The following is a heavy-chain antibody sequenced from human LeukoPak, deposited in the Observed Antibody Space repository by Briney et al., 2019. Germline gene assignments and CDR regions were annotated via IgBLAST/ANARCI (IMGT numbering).Heavy chain of an antibody. Sequence: PGGSLRLSCAASGFTFRNSGMHWVRQAPGKGLEWVAFIWYDGSNKYYADSVKGRFTISRDNSKSTLYLQMNSLRAEDTAVYYCAKPYYDLLIDETLLFDYWGQGTLVTVSS. CDR1: GFTFRNSG. CDR3: AKPYYDLLIDETLLFDY. D-gene: IGHD3-9*01. V-gene: IGHV3-30*02. CDR2: IWYDGSNK. J-gene: IGHJ4*02.